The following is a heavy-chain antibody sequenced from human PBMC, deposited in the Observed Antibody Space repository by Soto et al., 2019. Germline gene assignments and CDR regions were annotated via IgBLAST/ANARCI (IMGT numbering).Heavy chain of an antibody. CDR3: AGGPRYWSFAL. CDR1: GGSSRAYH. CDR2: FSYSGSL. V-gene: IGHV4-34*01. D-gene: IGHD1-20*01. J-gene: IGHJ2*01. Sequence: GELQQWGTGLLKPSETLSLNCSVYGGSSRAYHWSWIRQSPGEGLEWIGEFSYSGSLNYNPSLKGPVAASLDTPTNHFSLTMTSVTAADTAVYFCAGGPRYWSFALWGRGTLVTVS.